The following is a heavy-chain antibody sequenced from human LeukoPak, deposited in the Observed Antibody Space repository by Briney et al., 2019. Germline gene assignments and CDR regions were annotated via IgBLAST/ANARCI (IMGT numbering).Heavy chain of an antibody. J-gene: IGHJ4*02. CDR1: GFTFSSYA. CDR3: VKAAGGSTKIFGY. V-gene: IGHV3-23*01. CDR2: ISGSGGST. Sequence: GGSLRLSCAASGFTFSSYAMNWVRQAPGKGLEWVSGISGSGGSTYYADSVKGRFTISRDNSKNTLHLQMNTLRAEDTAVYYCVKAAGGSTKIFGYWGQGTLVPVSS. D-gene: IGHD6-13*01.